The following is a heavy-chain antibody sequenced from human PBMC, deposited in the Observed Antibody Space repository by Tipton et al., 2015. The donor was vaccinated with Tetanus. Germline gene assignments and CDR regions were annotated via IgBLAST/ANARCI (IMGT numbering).Heavy chain of an antibody. D-gene: IGHD2-15*01. J-gene: IGHJ4*02. CDR3: AREADCSGGSCFSGDFDN. CDR1: GFIFSSYG. V-gene: IGHV3-33*01. CDR2: SWYDGTDK. Sequence: SLRLSCAASGFIFSSYGIHWVRQAPGKGLEWVAVSWYDGTDKYYADSVKGRFTISRDNSKNTLYRQMNSLRAEDTAVYYWAREADCSGGSCFSGDFDNWGQGTQVTVSS.